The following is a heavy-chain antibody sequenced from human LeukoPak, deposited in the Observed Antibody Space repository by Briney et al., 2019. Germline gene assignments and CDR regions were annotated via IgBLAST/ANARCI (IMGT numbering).Heavy chain of an antibody. CDR3: ARGRGTPNTNRDFYFYYYMDV. V-gene: IGHV1-69*06. CDR1: GGTFSSYA. J-gene: IGHJ6*03. D-gene: IGHD1/OR15-1a*01. Sequence: ASVKVSCKASGGTFSSYAISWVRQAPGQGLEWMGGIIPIFGTANYAQKFQGRVTITADKSTSTAYMELSSLRSEDTAVYYCARGRGTPNTNRDFYFYYYMDVWGRGTAVTVSS. CDR2: IIPIFGTA.